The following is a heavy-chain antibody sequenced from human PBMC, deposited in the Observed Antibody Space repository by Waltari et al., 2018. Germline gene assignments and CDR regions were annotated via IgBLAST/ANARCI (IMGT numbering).Heavy chain of an antibody. Sequence: QLQLQESGPGLVKPSETLSLTCTVSGGSISSSSYYWGWIRQPPGKGLEWIGSIYYSGSTYYNPSLKSRVTISVDTSKNQFSLKLSSVTAADTAVYYCARHHRNYYFDYWGQGTLVTVSS. V-gene: IGHV4-39*01. CDR1: GGSISSSSYY. CDR3: ARHHRNYYFDY. CDR2: IYYSGST. J-gene: IGHJ4*02. D-gene: IGHD4-4*01.